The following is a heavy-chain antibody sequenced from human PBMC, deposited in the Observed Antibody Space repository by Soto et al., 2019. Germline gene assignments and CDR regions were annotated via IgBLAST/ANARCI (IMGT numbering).Heavy chain of an antibody. CDR3: ARAAKQEYWFDP. Sequence: LSLTCTVSGGSVSSGSYYWSWIRQPPGKGLEWIGYIYYSGSTNYNPSLKSRVTISVDTSKNQFSLKLSSVTAADTAVYYCARAAKQEYWFDPWGQGTLVTVSS. V-gene: IGHV4-61*01. D-gene: IGHD5-18*01. CDR2: IYYSGST. CDR1: GGSVSSGSYY. J-gene: IGHJ5*02.